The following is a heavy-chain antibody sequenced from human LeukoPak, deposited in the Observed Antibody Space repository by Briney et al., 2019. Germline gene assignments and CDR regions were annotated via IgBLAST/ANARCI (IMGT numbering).Heavy chain of an antibody. V-gene: IGHV1-18*01. CDR1: GYEFSSYG. Sequence: ASVNVSCKASGYEFSSYGISWVRQAPGQGLKWMGWISAYNGKTKYAEKFQGRLTMTTETSTSTAYMELRSLTSADTAVYYCAKDSPRDDYVRGSYRYSRRGLDIWGQGTLVTASS. D-gene: IGHD3-16*02. CDR2: ISAYNGKT. CDR3: AKDSPRDDYVRGSYRYSRRGLDI. J-gene: IGHJ3*02.